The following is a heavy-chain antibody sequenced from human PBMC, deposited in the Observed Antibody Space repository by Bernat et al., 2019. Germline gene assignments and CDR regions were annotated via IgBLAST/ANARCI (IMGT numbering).Heavy chain of an antibody. CDR1: GFTFTSSA. J-gene: IGHJ4*02. CDR2: INVGNGKT. D-gene: IGHD2-15*01. V-gene: IGHV1-3*01. CDR3: ARVVVAAYYFDY. Sequence: QVQLVQSGAEVKKPGASVKVCCRTSGFTFTSSAIHWVRQAPGQRLEWMGWINVGNGKTKYSQNFQGRVTITRDTSASTASMELSSLKSEDTAVYYCARVVVAAYYFDYWGQGALVTVSS.